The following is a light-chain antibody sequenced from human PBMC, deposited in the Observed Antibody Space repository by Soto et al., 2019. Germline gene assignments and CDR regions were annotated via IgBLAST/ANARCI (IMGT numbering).Light chain of an antibody. Sequence: AIRMTQSPSSFSASTLDRGTITCRASQGISSYLAWYQQKPGKAPKLLIYAASTLQSGVPSRFSGSGSGTDFTLTISCLQSEDFATYYCQQYYSYPQTFGQGTKVDI. CDR2: AAS. V-gene: IGKV1-8*01. CDR3: QQYYSYPQT. J-gene: IGKJ1*01. CDR1: QGISSY.